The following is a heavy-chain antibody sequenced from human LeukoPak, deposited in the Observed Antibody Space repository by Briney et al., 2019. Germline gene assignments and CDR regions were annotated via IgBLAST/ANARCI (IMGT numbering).Heavy chain of an antibody. J-gene: IGHJ5*02. Sequence: PSETLSLTCIVSGGSISSYYWSWIRQPAGKGLEWIGRIHTSGSTNYNPSLKSRVTMSVDTSKNQFSLKLTSVTAADTAVYYCARAGDYGDYVGWFDPWGQGTLVTVSS. CDR1: GGSISSYY. V-gene: IGHV4-4*07. D-gene: IGHD4-17*01. CDR2: IHTSGST. CDR3: ARAGDYGDYVGWFDP.